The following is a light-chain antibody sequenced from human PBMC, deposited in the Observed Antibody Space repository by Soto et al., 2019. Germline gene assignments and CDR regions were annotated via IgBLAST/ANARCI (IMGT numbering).Light chain of an antibody. CDR3: HQYNNWPPST. CDR1: QSVSSN. J-gene: IGKJ4*01. CDR2: GAS. V-gene: IGKV3-15*01. Sequence: EIVMTQSPATLSVSPGERATLSCRASQSVSSNLAWYQQKPGQAPRLLIYGASTRATGIPARFSGSGSGTEFTLTINSLQSEDFAVYYCHQYNNWPPSTFGGRTKVEIK.